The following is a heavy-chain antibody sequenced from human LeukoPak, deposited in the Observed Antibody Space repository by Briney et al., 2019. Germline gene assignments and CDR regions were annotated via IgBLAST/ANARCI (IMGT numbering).Heavy chain of an antibody. CDR1: GGTFISYA. D-gene: IGHD6-19*01. Sequence: SVKVFCKAAGGTFISYAISWVRRAPGQELQWMGGIIPLFGTANYAQKFQGRVTMTRDMSTSTVYMELSSLRSEDTAVYYCARGSSIAVASSPTNRYGPQNAFDIWGQGTMVTVSS. CDR2: IIPLFGTA. J-gene: IGHJ3*02. CDR3: ARGSSIAVASSPTNRYGPQNAFDI. V-gene: IGHV1-69*05.